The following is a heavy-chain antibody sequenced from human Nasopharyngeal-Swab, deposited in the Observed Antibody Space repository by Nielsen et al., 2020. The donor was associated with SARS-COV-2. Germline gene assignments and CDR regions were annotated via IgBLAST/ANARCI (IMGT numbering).Heavy chain of an antibody. V-gene: IGHV2-70*01. D-gene: IGHD6-13*01. J-gene: IGHJ5*02. CDR2: IDWDDDK. CDR3: ARIRRQQLANGVGWFDP. Sequence: SGPTLVKPTQTLTLTCTFSGFSPSTSGMCVSWIRQPPGKALEWLALIDWDDDKYYSTSLKTRLTISKDTSKNQVVLTMTNMDPADTATYYCARIRRQQLANGVGWFDPWGQGTLVTVSS. CDR1: GFSPSTSGMC.